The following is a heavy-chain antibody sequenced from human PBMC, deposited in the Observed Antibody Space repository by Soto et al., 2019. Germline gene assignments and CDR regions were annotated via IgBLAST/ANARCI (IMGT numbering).Heavy chain of an antibody. CDR1: GGSISSGGYS. D-gene: IGHD2-15*01. CDR3: ARRYGGNFDY. V-gene: IGHV4-31*02. CDR2: IYYSGST. J-gene: IGHJ4*02. Sequence: SETLSLTCAVSGGSISSGGYSWSWIRQPPGKGLEWIGYIYYSGSTYYNPSLKSRVTISVDTSKNQFSLKLSSVTAADTAVYYCARRYGGNFDYWGQGTLVTVPQ.